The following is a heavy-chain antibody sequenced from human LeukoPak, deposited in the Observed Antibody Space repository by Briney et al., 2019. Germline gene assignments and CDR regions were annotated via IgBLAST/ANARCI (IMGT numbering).Heavy chain of an antibody. CDR2: IGSSSSAR. Sequence: PGGSLRLSCAASAFAFSRYSMNWVRQAPGKGLEWVSFIGSSSSARYYADSVKGRFTISRDNAKNSLYLQMNSLRDEDTAVYYCARRLGAVAGTGVFDYWGQGTLVTVSS. D-gene: IGHD6-19*01. V-gene: IGHV3-48*02. CDR1: AFAFSRYS. CDR3: ARRLGAVAGTGVFDY. J-gene: IGHJ4*02.